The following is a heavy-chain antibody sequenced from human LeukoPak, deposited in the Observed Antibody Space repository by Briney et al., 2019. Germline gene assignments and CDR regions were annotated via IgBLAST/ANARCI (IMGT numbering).Heavy chain of an antibody. D-gene: IGHD5-18*01. CDR1: GYTSTSYD. CDR3: ARDQSGYSYGYNNWFDP. CDR2: MNPNSGNT. J-gene: IGHJ5*02. V-gene: IGHV1-8*01. Sequence: GASVKFSCKASGYTSTSYDINWVQQATGQGLEWMGWMNPNSGNTGYAQKLQGRVTVTTDTSTSTAYMELRSLRSDDTAVYYCARDQSGYSYGYNNWFDPWGQGTLVTVSS.